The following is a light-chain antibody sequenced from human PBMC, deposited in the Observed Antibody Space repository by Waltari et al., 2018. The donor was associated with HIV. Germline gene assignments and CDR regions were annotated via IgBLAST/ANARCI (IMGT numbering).Light chain of an antibody. Sequence: QTVVTQEPSFLVSPGGTVKLTCGLSSGSVTSRYYPSWNQQTPGQAPRTLITNTNTRSSGVPDRFSGSILGNRAALTITGAQADDESAYYCLLYMGSGVWVFGGGTKLTVL. CDR2: NTN. V-gene: IGLV8-61*01. CDR1: SGSVTSRYY. CDR3: LLYMGSGVWV. J-gene: IGLJ3*02.